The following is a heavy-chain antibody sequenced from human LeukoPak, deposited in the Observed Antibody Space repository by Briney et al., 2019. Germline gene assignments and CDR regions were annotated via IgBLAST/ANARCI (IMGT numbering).Heavy chain of an antibody. V-gene: IGHV3-33*01. Sequence: PGGSLRLSCAVSGVSFSGYAMHWVRQAPGKGLEWVGLIKYDASDEYYADSVKGRFTISRDNAKNSLYLQMNSLRAEDTAVYYCARLLRGYSGYDLILDYYYYMDVWGKGTTVTVSS. CDR3: ARLLRGYSGYDLILDYYYYMDV. CDR2: IKYDASDE. D-gene: IGHD5-12*01. J-gene: IGHJ6*03. CDR1: GVSFSGYA.